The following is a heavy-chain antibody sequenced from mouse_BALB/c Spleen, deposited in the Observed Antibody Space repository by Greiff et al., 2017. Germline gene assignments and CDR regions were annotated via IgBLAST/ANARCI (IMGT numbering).Heavy chain of an antibody. CDR2: ISSGGSYT. CDR3: ASQLGRAMDY. J-gene: IGHJ4*01. D-gene: IGHD4-1*01. CDR1: GFTFSSYG. Sequence: EVKLVESGGDLVKPGGSLKLSCAASGFTFSSYGMSWVRQTPDKRLEWVATISSGGSYTYYPDSVKGRFTISRDNAKNTLYLQMSSLKSEDTAMYYCASQLGRAMDYWGQGTSVTVSS. V-gene: IGHV5-6*01.